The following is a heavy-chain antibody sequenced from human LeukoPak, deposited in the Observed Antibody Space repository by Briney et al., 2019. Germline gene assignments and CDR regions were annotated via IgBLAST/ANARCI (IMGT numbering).Heavy chain of an antibody. CDR1: GFTFSSYA. Sequence: GGSLRLSCAASGFTFSSYAVSWVRQAPGKGLEWVSSINWNGAGTSYTDSVKGRFTISRDNAKNSLYLQMNSLRAEDTAFYYCARERGCGGDCYYFDYWGQGTLVTVSS. J-gene: IGHJ4*02. D-gene: IGHD2-21*02. CDR3: ARERGCGGDCYYFDY. V-gene: IGHV3-20*04. CDR2: INWNGAGT.